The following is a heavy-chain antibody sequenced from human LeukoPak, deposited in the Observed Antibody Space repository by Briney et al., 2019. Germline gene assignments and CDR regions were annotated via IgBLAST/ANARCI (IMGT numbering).Heavy chain of an antibody. CDR2: VTTTTTYI. CDR1: GFSFSTYT. V-gene: IGHV3-21*01. D-gene: IGHD5-18*01. J-gene: IGHJ6*03. CDR3: ARNKGIQLWLHYYYYMDV. Sequence: GGSLRLSCTASGFSFSTYTFNWVRQAPGKGLEWVSSVTTTTTYIYSADSLKGRFTISRDDAKNSLYLQMNSLRAEDTAVYYCARNKGIQLWLHYYYYMDVWGKGTTVTVSS.